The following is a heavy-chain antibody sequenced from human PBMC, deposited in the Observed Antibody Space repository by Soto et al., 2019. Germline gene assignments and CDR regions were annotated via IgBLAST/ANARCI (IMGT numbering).Heavy chain of an antibody. CDR3: ARQVDCSSTSCYNGWFDP. CDR2: IYPGDSDT. Sequence: DSLKISGKGSGYSFTSYWIGSVRQMPGKGLEWMGIIYPGDSDTRYSPSFQGQVTISADKSISTAYLQWSSLKASDTAMYYCARQVDCSSTSCYNGWFDPWGQATMVTVSS. CDR1: GYSFTSYW. V-gene: IGHV5-51*01. J-gene: IGHJ5*02. D-gene: IGHD2-2*02.